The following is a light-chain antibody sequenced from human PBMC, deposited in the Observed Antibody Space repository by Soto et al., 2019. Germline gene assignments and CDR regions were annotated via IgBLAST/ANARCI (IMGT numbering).Light chain of an antibody. Sequence: DIQMTQSPSTLSASVGDRVTITCRASQNIGNWLAWYQQKPGKTPDLLIYDASSLESGVPLRFSGSGSGTEFTLTISSLQNDDSATYYCQQYNDEPWTFGQGTKVEIK. J-gene: IGKJ1*01. CDR1: QNIGNW. V-gene: IGKV1-5*01. CDR2: DAS. CDR3: QQYNDEPWT.